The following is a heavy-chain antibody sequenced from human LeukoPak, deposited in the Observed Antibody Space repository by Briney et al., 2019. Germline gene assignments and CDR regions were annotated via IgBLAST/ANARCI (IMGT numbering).Heavy chain of an antibody. J-gene: IGHJ5*01. D-gene: IGHD2-2*01. V-gene: IGHV3-23*01. CDR1: GFSLSSYA. CDR2: ISSTDAGT. CDR3: AKEAADIVVVPAAMMDS. Sequence: GGSLRLSCAASGFSLSSYAMSWVRQAPGKGLEWVSAISSTDAGTYHADSVRGRFTISRDSSKNTLYLQMNSLRAEDTAVYYCAKEAADIVVVPAAMMDSWGQGTLVTVSS.